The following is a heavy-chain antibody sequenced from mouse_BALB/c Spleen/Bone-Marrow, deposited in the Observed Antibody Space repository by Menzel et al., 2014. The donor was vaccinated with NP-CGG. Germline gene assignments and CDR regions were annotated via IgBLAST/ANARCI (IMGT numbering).Heavy chain of an antibody. CDR3: VRSSPFFNGKGGDSAMDY. J-gene: IGHJ4*01. CDR1: GFTFSSYS. V-gene: IGHV5-9*03. CDR2: ISSGGGNI. Sequence: DVHLVESGGDLVKSGGSLKLSCAASGFTFSSYSMSWVRQIPEKRLEWVATISSGGGNIYYPDSVKGRFTISRDNAKNNLYLQMSNLRSEDTALYYCVRSSPFFNGKGGDSAMDYWGQGTSVTASS. D-gene: IGHD2-1*01.